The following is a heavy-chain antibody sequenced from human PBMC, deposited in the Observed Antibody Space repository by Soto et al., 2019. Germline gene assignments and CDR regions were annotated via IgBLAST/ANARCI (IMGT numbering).Heavy chain of an antibody. CDR3: ARTAPMDAGDKYYYDF. CDR2: IIPFVGTA. Sequence: QVQLVQSGAEVKKTGSSVKVSCKTSGGTFSTFGISWVRQAPGQGLEWMGGIIPFVGTAEYSQKFEDRITITADASTNTVYMDLRSLTSEDTAIYYGARTAPMDAGDKYYYDFWGQGALVTVSS. J-gene: IGHJ4*02. D-gene: IGHD3-16*01. V-gene: IGHV1-69*01. CDR1: GGTFSTFG.